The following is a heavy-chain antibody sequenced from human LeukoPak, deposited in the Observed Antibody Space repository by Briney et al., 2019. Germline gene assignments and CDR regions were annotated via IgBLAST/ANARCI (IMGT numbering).Heavy chain of an antibody. CDR3: ARDGDFGSGSFYAV. D-gene: IGHD3-10*01. Sequence: RGSLRLSCAASGFTVRDYDMSSVRPAPGERLGWVSDISSSGSIIYYADSVKGRFTISRDNAKNSLYVQMNSLSAEDTAVYYCARDGDFGSGSFYAVWGKGTAVAVSS. CDR2: ISSSGSII. J-gene: IGHJ6*04. CDR1: GFTVRDYD. V-gene: IGHV3-11*04.